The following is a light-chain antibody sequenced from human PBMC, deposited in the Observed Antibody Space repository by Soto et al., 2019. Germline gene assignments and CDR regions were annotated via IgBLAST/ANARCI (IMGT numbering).Light chain of an antibody. Sequence: EIVLTQSPGTLSLSPGERATLSCRASQTVRTNYLAWFQHKPGQAPRRLIYGASSRATGIPDKFSGSGSGTDFTLTIHRLEPEDFAVYFCQQYSDSPLTFGGGTKVEIK. CDR2: GAS. CDR1: QTVRTNY. CDR3: QQYSDSPLT. V-gene: IGKV3-20*01. J-gene: IGKJ4*01.